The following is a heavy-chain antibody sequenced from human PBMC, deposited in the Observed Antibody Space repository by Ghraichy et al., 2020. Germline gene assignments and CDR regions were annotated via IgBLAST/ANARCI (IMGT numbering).Heavy chain of an antibody. CDR2: IYSSGYS. D-gene: IGHD2-21*02. Sequence: LRLSCSVSGDSMSSFYWSWIRQPAGKGLEWIGRIYSSGYSNYNPSLKSRVTMSVDRSKNQFSLRMLSVTAADTAVYYCARSADRGGAWDYWGQGTLVTVAS. J-gene: IGHJ4*02. CDR3: ARSADRGGAWDY. V-gene: IGHV4-4*07. CDR1: GDSMSSFY.